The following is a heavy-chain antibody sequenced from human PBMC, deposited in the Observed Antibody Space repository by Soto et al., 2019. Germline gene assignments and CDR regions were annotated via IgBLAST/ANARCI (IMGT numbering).Heavy chain of an antibody. CDR2: IYHRGNT. D-gene: IGHD1-20*01. Sequence: QLQLQESGSGLVKPSQTLSLTCTVSGVSIGSGDYSWSWIRQPPGKGLERLGYIYHRGNTYYNPSLESRLTMSADRSKNQLSLSLRSVTAADTAVYYCVSSKYNMVEGPKWFDPWGQGIVVIVSS. J-gene: IGHJ5*02. CDR1: GVSIGSGDYS. V-gene: IGHV4-30-2*01. CDR3: VSSKYNMVEGPKWFDP.